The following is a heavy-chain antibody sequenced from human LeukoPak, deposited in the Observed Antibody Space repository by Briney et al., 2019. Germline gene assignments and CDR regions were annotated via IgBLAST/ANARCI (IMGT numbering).Heavy chain of an antibody. V-gene: IGHV4-31*03. J-gene: IGHJ1*01. CDR2: IYYSGST. D-gene: IGHD2-15*01. Sequence: SETLSLTCTVSGGSISSCGYYWTWIRPHPGKGLEWIVYIYYSGSTYYTPSLKSRVTISVDTSKNQFSLRLSSVTAADTAVYYCALGYCGGGSCYAREYFQHWGQGTLVTVSS. CDR1: GGSISSCGYY. CDR3: ALGYCGGGSCYAREYFQH.